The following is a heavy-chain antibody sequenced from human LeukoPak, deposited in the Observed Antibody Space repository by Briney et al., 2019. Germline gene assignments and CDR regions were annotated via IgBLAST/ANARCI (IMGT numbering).Heavy chain of an antibody. CDR1: GFTVSSNY. V-gene: IGHV3-53*01. J-gene: IGHJ4*02. CDR2: IYSGGST. CDR3: ARGPPLYCSSTSCYPFDY. Sequence: GGSLRLSCAASGFTVSSNYMSWVRQAPGKGLEWVSVIYSGGSTYYADSVKGRFTISRDNSKNTLYLQMNSLRAEDTAVYYCARGPPLYCSSTSCYPFDYWGQGTLVTVSS. D-gene: IGHD2-2*01.